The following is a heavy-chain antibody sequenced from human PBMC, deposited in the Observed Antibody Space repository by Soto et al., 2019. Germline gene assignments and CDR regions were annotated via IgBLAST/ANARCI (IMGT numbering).Heavy chain of an antibody. V-gene: IGHV4-4*02. Sequence: QVQLQESGPGLVKPSGTLSLTCAVSGGSISSSNWWSWVRQPPGKGLEGIGEIYHSGSTNYNPSLKSRVTISVDKSKNQFSLKLSSVTAADTAVYYCARSQLGYCSSTSCYSPNDWGQGTLVTVSS. D-gene: IGHD2-2*01. J-gene: IGHJ4*02. CDR1: GGSISSSNW. CDR2: IYHSGST. CDR3: ARSQLGYCSSTSCYSPND.